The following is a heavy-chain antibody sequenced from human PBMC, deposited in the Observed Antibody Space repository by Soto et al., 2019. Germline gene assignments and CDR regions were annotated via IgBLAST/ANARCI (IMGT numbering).Heavy chain of an antibody. CDR1: GDGVSSNSAA. Sequence: QVQLQQSGPGLVKPSQTLSLICAISGDGVSSNSAAWKWIRQSPSSGLECLGRTYYRSKWYSDYAVSVKSRITINPGTSKIQFSLQLNSVTPEDTAVYYCGRYSSDWYIDYWGQGTLVTVSS. D-gene: IGHD6-19*01. CDR2: TYYRSKWYS. CDR3: GRYSSDWYIDY. J-gene: IGHJ4*02. V-gene: IGHV6-1*01.